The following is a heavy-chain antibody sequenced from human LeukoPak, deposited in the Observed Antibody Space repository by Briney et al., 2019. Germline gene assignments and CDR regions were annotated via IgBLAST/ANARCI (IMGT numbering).Heavy chain of an antibody. CDR3: ARSQYDFWSGYYFDY. CDR2: IDNRGST. CDR1: GGSVSSGSYY. D-gene: IGHD3-3*01. V-gene: IGHV4-61*01. Sequence: SETLSLTCTVSGGSVSSGSYYWSWIRQSPGRGLEWIGYIDNRGSTNYNPSLTSRVTISVDTSKNQFSVKLTSVSAADTAVYYCARSQYDFWSGYYFDYWGQGTLVTVSS. J-gene: IGHJ4*02.